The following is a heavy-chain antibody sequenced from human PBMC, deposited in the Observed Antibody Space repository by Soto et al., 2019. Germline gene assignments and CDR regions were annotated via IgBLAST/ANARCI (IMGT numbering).Heavy chain of an antibody. D-gene: IGHD6-13*01. Sequence: GGSLRLSCAASGFTVRSRYMSWVRQAPGKGLECVSVIYSGGSTYYTDSVKGRFTISRDNSQNTLYLQMNSLRAEDTAVYYCARAIAAAAAAYAFDIWGQGTMVTVSS. CDR1: GFTVRSRY. CDR2: IYSGGST. V-gene: IGHV3-66*01. CDR3: ARAIAAAAAAYAFDI. J-gene: IGHJ3*02.